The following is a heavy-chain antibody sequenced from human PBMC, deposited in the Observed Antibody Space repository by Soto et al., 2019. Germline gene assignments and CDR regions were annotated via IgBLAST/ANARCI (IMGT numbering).Heavy chain of an antibody. V-gene: IGHV4-59*01. CDR1: GGSISTYY. D-gene: IGHD3-10*01. CDR2: IYYSGST. CDR3: ARESAGSHKNNWFDP. J-gene: IGHJ5*02. Sequence: SETLSLTCTVSGGSISTYYWSWIRQPPGKGLEWIGYIYYSGSTYYNPSLKSRVTMSVDTSRNQLLLQLNSVTAADTSVYYCARESAGSHKNNWFDPWGQGTLVTVSS.